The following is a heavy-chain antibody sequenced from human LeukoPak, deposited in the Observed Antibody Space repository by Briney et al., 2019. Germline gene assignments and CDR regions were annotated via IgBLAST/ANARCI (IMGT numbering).Heavy chain of an antibody. CDR3: AREIWNDVGYDY. J-gene: IGHJ4*02. CDR2: INSDGSST. V-gene: IGHV3-74*01. CDR1: GFTFSGYW. D-gene: IGHD1-1*01. Sequence: GGSLRLSCAASGFTFSGYWIHWVSQAPGKGLVWVSRINSDGSSTSYADSVKGRFTVSRDSAKNTLYLQMNSLRAEDTAVYYCAREIWNDVGYDYWGQGTLVTVSS.